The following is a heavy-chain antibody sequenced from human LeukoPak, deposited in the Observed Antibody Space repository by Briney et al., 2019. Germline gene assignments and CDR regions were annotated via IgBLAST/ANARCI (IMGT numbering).Heavy chain of an antibody. D-gene: IGHD2-2*01. CDR1: GFTFSSYW. CDR2: IIRDGSST. J-gene: IGHJ4*02. V-gene: IGHV3-74*01. Sequence: PGGSLRLSCAASGFTFSSYWMHWVRQAPGKGLVWVSRIIRDGSSTTYADSVKGRFTISRDNAKNTLYLQMNSLRAEDTAVYYCARERQSIVVVPAAPGILWYWGQGTLVTVSS. CDR3: ARERQSIVVVPAAPGILWY.